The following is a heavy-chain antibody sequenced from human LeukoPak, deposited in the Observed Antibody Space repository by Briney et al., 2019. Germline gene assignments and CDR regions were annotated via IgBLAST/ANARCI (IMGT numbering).Heavy chain of an antibody. D-gene: IGHD1-1*01. CDR3: AGNLYNWNDGSRSNFDY. J-gene: IGHJ4*02. V-gene: IGHV4-34*01. CDR1: GGSISSYY. CDR2: INHSGST. Sequence: SETLSLTCTVSGGSISSYYWSWIRQPPGKGLEWIGEINHSGSTNYNPSLKSRVTISVDTSKNQFSLKLSSVTAADTAVYYCAGNLYNWNDGSRSNFDYWGQGTLVTVSS.